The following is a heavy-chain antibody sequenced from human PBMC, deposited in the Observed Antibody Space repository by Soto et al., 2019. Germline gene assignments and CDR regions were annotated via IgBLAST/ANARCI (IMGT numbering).Heavy chain of an antibody. J-gene: IGHJ5*02. CDR3: ARPRHSSWWGWFDP. CDR1: GGSISSSSYY. V-gene: IGHV4-39*01. D-gene: IGHD2-8*02. CDR2: IYYSGST. Sequence: SETLSLTCTVSGGSISSSSYYWGWIRQPPGKGLEWIGSIYYSGSTYYNPSLKSRVTISVDTSKNQFPLKLSSVTAADTAVYYCARPRHSSWWGWFDPWGQGTLVTVS.